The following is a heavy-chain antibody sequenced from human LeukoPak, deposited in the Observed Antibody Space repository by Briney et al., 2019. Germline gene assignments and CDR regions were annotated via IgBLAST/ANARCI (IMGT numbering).Heavy chain of an antibody. CDR3: AREPLQFTAYYMDV. D-gene: IGHD4-11*01. Sequence: GGSLRLSCAASGFTFSSYSMNWVRQAPGKGLEWVSSISSSSSYIYYADSVKGRFTISRDNAKNSLYLQMNSLRAEDTAVYYCAREPLQFTAYYMDVWGKGTTVTVSS. J-gene: IGHJ6*03. CDR1: GFTFSSYS. CDR2: ISSSSSYI. V-gene: IGHV3-21*01.